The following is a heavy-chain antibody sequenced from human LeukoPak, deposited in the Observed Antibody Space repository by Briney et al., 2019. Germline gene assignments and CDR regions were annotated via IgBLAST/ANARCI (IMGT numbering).Heavy chain of an antibody. V-gene: IGHV1-2*02. CDR1: GYTFTVFY. D-gene: IGHD1-14*01. J-gene: IGHJ4*02. CDR2: INPNSGGT. CDR3: ARSKVYPNDY. Sequence: AAVKVSCKASGYTFTVFYMHWVRQAPGQGLEWMGWINPNSGGTNYAQKFQGRVTMTRDTSISTVYVELSRLRSDDTAVYYCARSKVYPNDYWGQGTLVTVSS.